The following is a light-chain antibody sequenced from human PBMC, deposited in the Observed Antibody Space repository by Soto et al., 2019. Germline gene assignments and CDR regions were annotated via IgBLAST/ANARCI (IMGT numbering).Light chain of an antibody. J-gene: IGKJ1*01. V-gene: IGKV3-20*01. Sequence: DIVGTQSPCTLSLSPVERATLACRASQSVSSSYLAWYQQKPGQPPRLLIYGASSRATGIPDRFSGMGSGTEFPLTISRREPEDFAVYYCQQYGSSPVLTCGPGTKVQLK. CDR3: QQYGSSPVLT. CDR2: GAS. CDR1: QSVSSSY.